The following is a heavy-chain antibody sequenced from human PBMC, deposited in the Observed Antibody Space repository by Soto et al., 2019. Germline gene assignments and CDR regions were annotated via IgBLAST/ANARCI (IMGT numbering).Heavy chain of an antibody. CDR3: AREGWDDYSNSGDYYYYMDV. D-gene: IGHD4-4*01. Sequence: QVPLVQSGAEVKKPGASVKVSCKASGYTFTSYAMHWVRQAPGQRLEWMGWINAGNGNTKYSQKFQGRVTITRDTSASTAYMELSSLRSEDTAVYYCAREGWDDYSNSGDYYYYMDVWGKGTTVTVSS. CDR1: GYTFTSYA. V-gene: IGHV1-3*01. CDR2: INAGNGNT. J-gene: IGHJ6*03.